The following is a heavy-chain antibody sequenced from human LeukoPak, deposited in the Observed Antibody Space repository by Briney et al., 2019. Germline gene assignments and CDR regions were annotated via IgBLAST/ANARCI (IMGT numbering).Heavy chain of an antibody. CDR2: IYYSGTT. V-gene: IGHV4-30-4*01. J-gene: IGHJ4*02. CDR1: GGSISSGDYY. Sequence: SQTLSLTCTVSGGSISSGDYYWSWIRQPPGKGLEWIGYIYYSGTTNYNPSLNSRVTISVDTSKNQFSLKLSSVTAADTAVYYCARVNSAWYGALDYWGQGTMVTVSS. D-gene: IGHD6-19*01. CDR3: ARVNSAWYGALDY.